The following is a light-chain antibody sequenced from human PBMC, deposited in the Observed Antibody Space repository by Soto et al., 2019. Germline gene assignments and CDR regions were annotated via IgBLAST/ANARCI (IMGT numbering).Light chain of an antibody. J-gene: IGLJ2*01. Sequence: QSALTQSASVSGSPGQSITISCTGTSSDVGGYNYVSWYQQHPGKAPKLMIYDVSNRPSGVSNRFSGSKSGNTASLTISGLQAEDEADYYCGSYTTSSTLVVFGGGTKLTVL. CDR1: SSDVGGYNY. CDR2: DVS. CDR3: GSYTTSSTLVV. V-gene: IGLV2-14*01.